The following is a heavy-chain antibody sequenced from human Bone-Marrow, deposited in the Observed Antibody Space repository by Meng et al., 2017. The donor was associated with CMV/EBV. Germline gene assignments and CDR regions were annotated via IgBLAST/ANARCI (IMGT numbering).Heavy chain of an antibody. CDR1: GYTFTGYY. CDR3: ARGGCSSTSWQPYFGD. J-gene: IGHJ4*02. V-gene: IGHV1-2*02. Sequence: ASVKVSCKASGYTFTGYYMHWVRQAPGQGLEWMGWINPNSGGTNYAQKFQGRVTMTRDTSMSTAYMELSRLRSDDTAVYYCARGGCSSTSWQPYFGDWGQGTLVTVSS. D-gene: IGHD2-2*01. CDR2: INPNSGGT.